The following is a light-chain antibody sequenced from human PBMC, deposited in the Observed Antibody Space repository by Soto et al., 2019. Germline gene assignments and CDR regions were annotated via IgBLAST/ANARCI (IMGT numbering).Light chain of an antibody. CDR2: GAS. Sequence: EVVLTQSPATLSLSPGERGTLSCRASQDIRSSLAWYQQKPGQAPRLLIYGASIRATGVPATFSGSGSGTEFTLSISSLQSEHLGVYYCQQDSSWPLTFGGGTKVDIK. CDR1: QDIRSS. V-gene: IGKV3-15*01. J-gene: IGKJ4*01. CDR3: QQDSSWPLT.